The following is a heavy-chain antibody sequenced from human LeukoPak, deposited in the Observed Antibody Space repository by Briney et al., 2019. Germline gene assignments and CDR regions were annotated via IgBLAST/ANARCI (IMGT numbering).Heavy chain of an antibody. Sequence: SETLSLTCAVYGGSFSGYYWSWIRQPPGKGLEWIGEINHSGSTNYNPSLKSRVTISVDTSKNQFSLKLSSVTAADTAVYYCARTRHVLRFLEWLSPLDYWGQGTLVTVSS. V-gene: IGHV4-34*01. D-gene: IGHD3-3*01. CDR1: GGSFSGYY. CDR2: INHSGST. CDR3: ARTRHVLRFLEWLSPLDY. J-gene: IGHJ4*02.